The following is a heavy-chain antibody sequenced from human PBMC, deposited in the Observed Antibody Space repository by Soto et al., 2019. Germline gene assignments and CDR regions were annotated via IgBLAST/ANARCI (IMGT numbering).Heavy chain of an antibody. CDR1: GFTFSKAW. CDR3: TTDSADIVVVPAPYGMDV. CDR2: IKSIADGGTT. V-gene: IGHV3-15*05. D-gene: IGHD2-2*01. J-gene: IGHJ6*02. Sequence: GGSLRLSCAVSGFTFSKAWMTWVRQAPEKGLEWVGRIKSIADGGTTDYSAPVKGRFTISRDDSKNTLYLQMNSLKVEDTGVYYCTTDSADIVVVPAPYGMDVWGQGTTVTVSS.